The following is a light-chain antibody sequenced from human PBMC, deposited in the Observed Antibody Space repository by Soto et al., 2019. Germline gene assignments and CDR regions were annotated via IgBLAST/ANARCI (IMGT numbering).Light chain of an antibody. V-gene: IGLV2-11*01. CDR2: DVS. CDR3: CSYAGSYTVA. Sequence: SELTQAGSGSRSPGQAVTISCNGTSSDVGGYNYVSWYQQHPGKAPKLMIYDVSKRPSGVPDRFSGSKSGNTASLTISGLQAKDEADYYCCSYAGSYTVAFGGGTKVTVL. CDR1: SSDVGGYNY. J-gene: IGLJ2*01.